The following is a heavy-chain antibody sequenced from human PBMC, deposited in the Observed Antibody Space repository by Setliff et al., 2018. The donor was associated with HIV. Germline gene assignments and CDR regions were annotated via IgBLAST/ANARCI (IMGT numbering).Heavy chain of an antibody. CDR2: IYYTGST. J-gene: IGHJ4*02. CDR3: ARRVVITTGSYYFDY. V-gene: IGHV4-30-4*01. Sequence: PPGKGLEWIGYIYYTGSTYYNPSLKSRVTISVDTSKNQFPLKLSSVTPADTAVYYCARRVVITTGSYYFDYWGQGTLVTVSS. D-gene: IGHD3-22*01.